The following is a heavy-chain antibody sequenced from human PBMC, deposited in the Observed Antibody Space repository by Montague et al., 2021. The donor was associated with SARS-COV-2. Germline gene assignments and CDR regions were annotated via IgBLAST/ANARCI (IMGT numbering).Heavy chain of an antibody. D-gene: IGHD3-10*01. J-gene: IGHJ3*02. CDR1: GGSVSSSSYY. Sequence: SETLSLICTVSGGSVSSSSYYWGWIRQPPGKGLEWIGSIYYTGSTYYNPSLKSRVTISVDTSKNQFSLKLSSVTAADTAVYYCAGHITGSGNAFDIWGQGTMVTVSS. CDR3: AGHITGSGNAFDI. CDR2: IYYTGST. V-gene: IGHV4-39*01.